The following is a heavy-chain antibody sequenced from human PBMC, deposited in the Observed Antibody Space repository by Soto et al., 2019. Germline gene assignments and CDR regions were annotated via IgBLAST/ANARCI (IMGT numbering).Heavy chain of an antibody. D-gene: IGHD3-10*01. Sequence: SETLSLTCAVYGGSFSGYYWSWIRQPPGKGLEWIGEINHSGSTNYNPSLKSRVTISVDTSKNQFSLKLSSVTAADTAVYYCARGVKYYGSGSYHNYYYYMDVWGKGTTVTVSS. V-gene: IGHV4-34*01. J-gene: IGHJ6*03. CDR2: INHSGST. CDR1: GGSFSGYY. CDR3: ARGVKYYGSGSYHNYYYYMDV.